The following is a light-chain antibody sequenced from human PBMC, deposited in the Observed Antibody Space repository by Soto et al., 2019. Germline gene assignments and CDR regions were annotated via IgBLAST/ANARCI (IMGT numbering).Light chain of an antibody. CDR3: QELNSYPRT. V-gene: IGKV1-9*01. J-gene: IGKJ5*01. Sequence: DIQMTHSPCSRSASVGEGVALTFRASQGISSSLAWYQQKPGKAPKLLIYAASTLQSGVPSRFSGSGSGTDFTLTISSLQPEDFATYYCQELNSYPRTFGQGTRLEIK. CDR2: AAS. CDR1: QGISSS.